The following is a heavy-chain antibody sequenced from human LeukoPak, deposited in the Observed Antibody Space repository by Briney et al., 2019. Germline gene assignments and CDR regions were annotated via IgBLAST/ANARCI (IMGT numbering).Heavy chain of an antibody. J-gene: IGHJ3*02. V-gene: IGHV3-23*01. CDR2: ISGSGGST. Sequence: PGGSLRLSCAASGFTFSSYAMSWVRQAPGKGLEWVSAISGSGGSTYYADSVKGRFTISRDNSKNTLYLQMSSLRAEDTAVYYCAKDHRTVVITSDAFDIWGQGTMVTVSS. CDR3: AKDHRTVVITSDAFDI. CDR1: GFTFSSYA. D-gene: IGHD3-22*01.